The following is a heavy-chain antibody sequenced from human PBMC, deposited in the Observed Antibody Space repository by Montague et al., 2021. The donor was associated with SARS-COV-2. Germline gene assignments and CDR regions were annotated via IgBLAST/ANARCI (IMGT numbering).Heavy chain of an antibody. CDR1: GDSITIRSYY. V-gene: IGHV4-39*07. J-gene: IGHJ4*02. Sequence: SETLSLTCTVSGDSITIRSYYWGWIRQSPGKGLEWIGNIYYSGSTSYYNPSLKSRFTISLDTSKNQFSLRLRSVTAADTAVYYYARDWTHDYWGQGTLVAVSS. CDR2: IYYSGSTS. D-gene: IGHD1-1*01. CDR3: ARDWTHDY.